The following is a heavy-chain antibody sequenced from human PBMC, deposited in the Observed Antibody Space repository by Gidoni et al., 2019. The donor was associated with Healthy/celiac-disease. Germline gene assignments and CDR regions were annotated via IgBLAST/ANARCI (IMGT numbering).Heavy chain of an antibody. V-gene: IGHV3-9*01. Sequence: EVQLVESGGGLVQPGRSLRLSCAASGFTFDDYAMHWVRQAPGKGLEWVSGISWNSGSIGYADSVKGRFTISRDNAKNSLYLQMNSLRAEDTALYYCAKDMSGSGYDPADYWGQGTLVTVSS. CDR3: AKDMSGSGYDPADY. CDR2: ISWNSGSI. CDR1: GFTFDDYA. J-gene: IGHJ4*02. D-gene: IGHD5-12*01.